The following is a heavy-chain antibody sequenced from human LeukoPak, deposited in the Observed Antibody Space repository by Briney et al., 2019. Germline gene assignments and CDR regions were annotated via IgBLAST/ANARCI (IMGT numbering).Heavy chain of an antibody. CDR2: MNPNSGST. Sequence: ASVKVSCKASGYTFTSYYINWVRQAPAQGREWRGWMNPNSGSTGYAQKFQGRVTMTRNTSISTAYMELSSLRSEDTAVYYCARGRAGIAARSRSYYFDYWGQGTLVTVSS. V-gene: IGHV1-8*01. J-gene: IGHJ4*02. CDR1: GYTFTSYY. CDR3: ARGRAGIAARSRSYYFDY. D-gene: IGHD6-6*01.